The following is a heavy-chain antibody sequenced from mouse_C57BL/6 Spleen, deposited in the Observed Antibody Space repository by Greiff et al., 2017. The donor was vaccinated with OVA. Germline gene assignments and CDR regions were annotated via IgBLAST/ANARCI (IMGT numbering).Heavy chain of an antibody. V-gene: IGHV10-1*01. D-gene: IGHD1-1*01. Sequence: EVKLQESGGGLVQPKGSLKLSCAASGFSFNTYAMNWVRQAPGKGLEWVARIRSKSNNYATYYADSVKDRFTISRDDSESMLYLQMNNLKTEDTAMYYCVRMGGGTTVVNAMDYWGQGTSVTVSS. CDR1: GFSFNTYA. CDR3: VRMGGGTTVVNAMDY. CDR2: IRSKSNNYAT. J-gene: IGHJ4*01.